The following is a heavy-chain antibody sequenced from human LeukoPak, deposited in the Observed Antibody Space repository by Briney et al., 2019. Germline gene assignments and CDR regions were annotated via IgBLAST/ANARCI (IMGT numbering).Heavy chain of an antibody. J-gene: IGHJ4*02. Sequence: GGSLRLSCAASGFTFSSYAMHWVRQAPGKGLEWVAVISYDGSNKYYADSVKGRFTISRDNSKNTLYLQMNSLRAEDTAVYYCASMVRGVITYYFDYWGQGTLVTVSS. V-gene: IGHV3-30*04. CDR1: GFTFSSYA. D-gene: IGHD3-10*01. CDR3: ASMVRGVITYYFDY. CDR2: ISYDGSNK.